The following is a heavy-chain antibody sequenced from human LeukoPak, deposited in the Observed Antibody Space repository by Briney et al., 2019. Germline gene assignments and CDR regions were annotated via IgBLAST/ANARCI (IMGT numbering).Heavy chain of an antibody. V-gene: IGHV3-30*04. CDR3: AREPPSGDGAFDI. CDR1: GFTSSSYA. J-gene: IGHJ3*02. D-gene: IGHD7-27*01. Sequence: GGSLRLSCAASGFTSSSYAIHWVRQAPGKGLEWVAVISYDGSNKYYADSVKGRFTISRDNSKNTLYLQMNSLRAEDTAVYYCAREPPSGDGAFDIWGQGTMVTVSS. CDR2: ISYDGSNK.